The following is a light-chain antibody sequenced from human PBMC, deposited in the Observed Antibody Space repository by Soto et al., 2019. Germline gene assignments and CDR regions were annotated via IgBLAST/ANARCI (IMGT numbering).Light chain of an antibody. CDR3: HQYGSSPRT. CDR2: GAS. Sequence: EIVLTQSPGTLSLSPGARATLSCRASQSVTSNYLAWFQQQPGQAPRLLIYGASRRATGIPDRFSASGSGTDFTLTISRLEPEDFAVYYCHQYGSSPRTFGQGTKLDIK. V-gene: IGKV3-20*01. CDR1: QSVTSNY. J-gene: IGKJ2*01.